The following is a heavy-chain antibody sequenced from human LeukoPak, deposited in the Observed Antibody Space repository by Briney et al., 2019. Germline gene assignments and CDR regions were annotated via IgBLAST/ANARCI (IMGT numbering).Heavy chain of an antibody. J-gene: IGHJ4*02. CDR2: IKQDGSEK. Sequence: GGSLRLSCAASEFIFSGYWMNWVRQAPGKGLEWVANIKQDGSEKQYVDSVRGRFTISRDNAKNSLYQQMNSLRVEDTAVYYCARDGFVGAADYWGQGTLVTVSS. D-gene: IGHD6-13*01. CDR1: EFIFSGYW. V-gene: IGHV3-7*01. CDR3: ARDGFVGAADY.